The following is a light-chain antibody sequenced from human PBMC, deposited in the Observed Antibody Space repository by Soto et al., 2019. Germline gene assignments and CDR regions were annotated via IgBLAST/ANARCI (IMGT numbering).Light chain of an antibody. V-gene: IGLV1-40*01. Sequence: QSVLTQPPSVSGAPGQRATISGTGTSPNPGAGYDVHWYQQLPGPAPKLVIFGNRNRPSGVPERFSGSKSGTSASLAITGLQAEDEADYYCQAYDYSLTASVFGGGTKLTVL. J-gene: IGLJ3*02. CDR2: GNR. CDR3: QAYDYSLTASV. CDR1: SPNPGAGYD.